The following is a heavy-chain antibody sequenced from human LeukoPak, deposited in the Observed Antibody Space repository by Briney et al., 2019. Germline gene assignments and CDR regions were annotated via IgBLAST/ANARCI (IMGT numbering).Heavy chain of an antibody. V-gene: IGHV3-21*01. CDR3: ARDRGDWNDVFGAYDAFDI. J-gene: IGHJ3*02. CDR2: ISSSSSYI. D-gene: IGHD1-1*01. Sequence: PGGSLRFSGAASGFTFSSYRMNWVRQAPGKGLEWFSSISSSSSYIYYADSVKGRFTISRDNAKNSLYLQMNSLRAEDTAVYYCARDRGDWNDVFGAYDAFDIWGQGTMVTVSS. CDR1: GFTFSSYR.